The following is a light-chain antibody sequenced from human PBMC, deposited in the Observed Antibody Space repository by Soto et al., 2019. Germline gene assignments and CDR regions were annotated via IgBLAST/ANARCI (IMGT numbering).Light chain of an antibody. Sequence: QSVLTQPPSVSGAPGQRVTISCTGSSSNIGAGYDVHWYQQLPGTAPKLLIYGNSNRPSGVPDRFSGSKSGTSASLAITGLQAEYEADYYCHSYDSSLSSKVCGGGTKLTVL. CDR1: SSNIGAGYD. CDR2: GNS. CDR3: HSYDSSLSSKV. J-gene: IGLJ3*02. V-gene: IGLV1-40*01.